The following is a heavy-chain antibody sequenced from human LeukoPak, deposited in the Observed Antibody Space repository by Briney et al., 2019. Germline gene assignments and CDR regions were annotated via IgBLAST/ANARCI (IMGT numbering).Heavy chain of an antibody. V-gene: IGHV3-48*02. J-gene: IGHJ4*02. Sequence: PGGSLRLSCAASGFTFSSYSMSWVRQAPGKGLEWVSYISSSSNTIYYADSVKGRFTISRDNAKNSLYLQMNSLRDEDTAVYYCARKVAVNSYYFDYWGQGTLVTVSS. CDR2: ISSSSNTI. CDR3: ARKVAVNSYYFDY. CDR1: GFTFSSYS. D-gene: IGHD4-23*01.